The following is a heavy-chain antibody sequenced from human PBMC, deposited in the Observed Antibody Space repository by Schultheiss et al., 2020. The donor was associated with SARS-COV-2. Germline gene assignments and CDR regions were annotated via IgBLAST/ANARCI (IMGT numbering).Heavy chain of an antibody. J-gene: IGHJ4*02. Sequence: SETLSLTCTVSGGPIGSDTYYWGWVRQPPGKGLEWIGNLYYSGSTYSKPSLRSRVTISVETSRNQFTLNLSSVTAADTAVYYCARVSASTLDYWGQGTLVTVSS. CDR2: LYYSGST. CDR3: ARVSASTLDY. V-gene: IGHV4-39*01. CDR1: GGPIGSDTYY. D-gene: IGHD2-2*01.